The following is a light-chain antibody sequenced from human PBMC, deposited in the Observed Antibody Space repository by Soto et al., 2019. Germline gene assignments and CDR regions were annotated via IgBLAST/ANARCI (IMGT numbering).Light chain of an antibody. Sequence: EIVWTQSPGTLSLSPGERAPLSCRASQSVSSSYLAWYKQKPGQAPRLLIYGASSRATGIPDRFSGSGSGTDFTLTIRRLEPEDFAVYYCQQYAGSRTFGQGTKLDIK. V-gene: IGKV3-20*01. CDR1: QSVSSSY. CDR3: QQYAGSRT. J-gene: IGKJ1*01. CDR2: GAS.